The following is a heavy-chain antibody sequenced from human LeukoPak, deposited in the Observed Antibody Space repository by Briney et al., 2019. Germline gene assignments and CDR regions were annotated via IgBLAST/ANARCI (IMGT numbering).Heavy chain of an antibody. CDR2: VNSDGSDI. Sequence: PGGSLRLSCAASGFRFIFYWMHWVRQVPGKGTVWISRVNSDGSDITYADSVKGRFTISRDNAKSTVYLLMNNVRVDDTAVYYCAKEERDAIFSGTAGFDSWGQGTVVTVSS. V-gene: IGHV3-74*03. D-gene: IGHD1/OR15-1a*01. J-gene: IGHJ5*01. CDR3: AKEERDAIFSGTAGFDS. CDR1: GFRFIFYW.